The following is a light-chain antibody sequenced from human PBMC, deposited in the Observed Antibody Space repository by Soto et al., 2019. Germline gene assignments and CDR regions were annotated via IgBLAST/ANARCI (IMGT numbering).Light chain of an antibody. CDR1: SSDVGGYNF. V-gene: IGLV2-8*01. J-gene: IGLJ2*01. CDR3: SSYAGSNKVV. Sequence: QSALTQPPSASGSPGQSVTISCTGTSSDVGGYNFVSWYQQHPGKAPKHMIYEVTKRPSGVPDRFSGSKSGNTASLTVSGIQAEDEADYYCSSYAGSNKVVFGGGTKLTVL. CDR2: EVT.